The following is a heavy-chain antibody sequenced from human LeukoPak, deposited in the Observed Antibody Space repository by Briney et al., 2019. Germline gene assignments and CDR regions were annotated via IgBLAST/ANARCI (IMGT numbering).Heavy chain of an antibody. CDR2: IRGKADNYAT. CDR3: TSYTPSTGDWFDP. V-gene: IGHV3-73*01. Sequence: GGSLKLSCAASGFTFRASAVHWVRQASGKGLEWLGRIRGKADNYATSYSASVQGRFTISRDDFTDTVYLQLHSLQTEDTAVYFCTSYTPSTGDWFDPWGQGTLVTVSS. CDR1: GFTFRASA. J-gene: IGHJ5*02. D-gene: IGHD1-14*01.